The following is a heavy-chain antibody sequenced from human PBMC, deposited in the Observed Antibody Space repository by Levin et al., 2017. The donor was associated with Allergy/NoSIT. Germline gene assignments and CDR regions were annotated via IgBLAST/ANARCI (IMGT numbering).Heavy chain of an antibody. CDR1: GFTFSSYA. CDR3: ASPGGFLEWFRSGMDV. D-gene: IGHD3-3*01. Sequence: GESLKISCAASGFTFSSYAMHWVRQAPGKGLEWVAVISYDGSNKYYADSVKGRFTISRDNSKNTLYLQMNSLRAEDTAVYYCASPGGFLEWFRSGMDVWGQGTTVTVSS. J-gene: IGHJ6*02. CDR2: ISYDGSNK. V-gene: IGHV3-30*04.